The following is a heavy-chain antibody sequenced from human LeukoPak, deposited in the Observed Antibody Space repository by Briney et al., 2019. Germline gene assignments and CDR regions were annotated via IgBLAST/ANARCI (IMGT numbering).Heavy chain of an antibody. V-gene: IGHV3-21*01. CDR1: GFTFSSYS. CDR3: ARGDVPAAPHFDY. J-gene: IGHJ4*02. CDR2: ISSSSSYI. Sequence: GGSLRLSCAASGFTFSSYSMNWVRQAPGKGLEWVSSISSSSSYIYYADSVKGRFTISRDNAKNSLYLPMNSLRAEDTAVYYCARGDVPAAPHFDYWGQGTLVTVSS. D-gene: IGHD2-2*01.